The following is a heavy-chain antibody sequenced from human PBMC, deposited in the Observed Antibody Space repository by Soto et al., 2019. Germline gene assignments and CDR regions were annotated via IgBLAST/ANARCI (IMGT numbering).Heavy chain of an antibody. D-gene: IGHD1-20*01. J-gene: IGHJ4*02. CDR1: GFTVSDYY. Sequence: GGSLRLSCAASGFTVSDYYMSWIRQAPGKGLEWVSGTSMSDAFIYYADSVRGRFSISRDASENILYLQMNSLRVDDTALYYCTRETVAGITGLDYWGPGTLVTVSS. CDR2: TSMSDAFI. CDR3: TRETVAGITGLDY. V-gene: IGHV3-11*01.